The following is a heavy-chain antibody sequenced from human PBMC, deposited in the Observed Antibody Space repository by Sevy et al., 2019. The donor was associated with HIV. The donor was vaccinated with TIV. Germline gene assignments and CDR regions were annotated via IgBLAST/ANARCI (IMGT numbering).Heavy chain of an antibody. J-gene: IGHJ6*02. D-gene: IGHD2-2*01. CDR1: GFTFSSYS. CDR2: ISSSSSYI. Sequence: GGSLRLSCAASGFTFSSYSMNWVRQAPGKGLEWVSSISSSSSYIYYADSVKGRFTISRDNAKNSLYLQMNSPRAEDTAVYYCARVPPNQYYYYGMDVWGQGTTVTVSS. V-gene: IGHV3-21*01. CDR3: ARVPPNQYYYYGMDV.